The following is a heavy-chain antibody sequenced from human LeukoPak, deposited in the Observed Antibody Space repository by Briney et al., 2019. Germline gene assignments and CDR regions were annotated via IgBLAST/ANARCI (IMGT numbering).Heavy chain of an antibody. D-gene: IGHD3-10*01. CDR2: IKSDGSTT. V-gene: IGHV3-74*01. CDR3: VRVVWFGDGFGIDV. J-gene: IGHJ6*04. Sequence: GGSLTLSCSASGFTFNNHWMHWLRQGPGKGLVCVSCIKSDGSTTNYADYERGRFTITRDNAKNTLDLQMNNRRAEDRAVYYWVRVVWFGDGFGIDVWGKGITV. CDR1: GFTFNNHW.